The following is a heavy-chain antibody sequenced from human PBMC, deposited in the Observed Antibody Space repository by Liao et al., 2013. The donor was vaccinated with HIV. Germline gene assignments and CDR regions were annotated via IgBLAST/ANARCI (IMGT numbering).Heavy chain of an antibody. CDR1: GGSISSGGYS. D-gene: IGHD3-16*02. V-gene: IGHV4-61*02. CDR3: ARDLLYHGPGNWYFDV. Sequence: QLQLQESGSGLVKPSQTLSLTCAVSGGSISSGGYSWSWIREPPGKGLEWIGRIFTSGTTNYNPSLKGRVTMSVDSSKNQVSLNLRSVTAADTAVYYCARDLLYHGPGNWYFDVWGRGTLVTVYS. J-gene: IGHJ2*01. CDR2: IFTSGTT.